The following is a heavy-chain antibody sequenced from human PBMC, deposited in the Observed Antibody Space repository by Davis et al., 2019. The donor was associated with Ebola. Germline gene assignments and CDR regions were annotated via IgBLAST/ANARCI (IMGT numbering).Heavy chain of an antibody. J-gene: IGHJ4*02. V-gene: IGHV4-59*01. CDR1: GGSISSYY. Sequence: PSETLSLTCTVSGGSISSYYWSWIRQPPGKGLEWIGYIYYSGSTNYNPSLKSRVTISVDTSKNQFSLKLSSVTAADTAVYYCASLGTVVTPDVVYWGQGTLVTVSS. D-gene: IGHD4-23*01. CDR2: IYYSGST. CDR3: ASLGTVVTPDVVY.